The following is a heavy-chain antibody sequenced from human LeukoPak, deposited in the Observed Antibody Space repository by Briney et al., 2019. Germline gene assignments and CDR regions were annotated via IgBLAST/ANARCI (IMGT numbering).Heavy chain of an antibody. CDR2: INPNSGGT. J-gene: IGHJ4*02. D-gene: IGHD3-3*01. CDR1: GYTFTGYY. V-gene: IGHV1-2*02. CDR3: ARDKILEWLPLYYFDY. Sequence: GASVKVSCKASGYTFTGYYMHWVRQAPGQGLEWMGWINPNSGGTNYAQKFQGRVTMTRDTSISTAYMELSRLRSDDTAVYYCARDKILEWLPLYYFDYWGQGTLVTVSS.